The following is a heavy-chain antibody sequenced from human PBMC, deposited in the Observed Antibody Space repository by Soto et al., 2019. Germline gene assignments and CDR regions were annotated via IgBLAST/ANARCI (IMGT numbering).Heavy chain of an antibody. V-gene: IGHV5-51*01. D-gene: IGHD2-2*01. CDR2: IYPGDSDT. J-gene: IGHJ4*02. Sequence: RGESLKISCKGSGYSFTIYWIGWVRQMPGKGLEWMGIIYPGDSDTRYSPSFQGQVTISADKSISTAYLQWSSLKASDTAMYYCARLAPPYCSSTSCQLDYWGQGTLVTVSS. CDR1: GYSFTIYW. CDR3: ARLAPPYCSSTSCQLDY.